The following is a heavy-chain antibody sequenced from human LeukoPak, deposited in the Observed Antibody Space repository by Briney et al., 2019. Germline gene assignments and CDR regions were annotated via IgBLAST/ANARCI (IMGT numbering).Heavy chain of an antibody. CDR1: GFTFDNFG. CDR2: ISSRGDKI. D-gene: IGHD1-14*01. J-gene: IGHJ4*02. CDR3: AGDWGRKYFDC. Sequence: GGSLRLSCAASGFTFDNFGINWVRQAPGKGLEWVSFISSRGDKIYYGDAVKGRFTIPRDNAKNSLYLQVNGLRAEDTAVYYCAGDWGRKYFDCWGQGTLVTVSS. V-gene: IGHV3-21*01.